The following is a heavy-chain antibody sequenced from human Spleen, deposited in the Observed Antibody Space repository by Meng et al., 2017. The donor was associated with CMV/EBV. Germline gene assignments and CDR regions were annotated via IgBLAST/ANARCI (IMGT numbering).Heavy chain of an antibody. CDR2: ISYSGST. J-gene: IGHJ5*02. CDR3: ARHMTEAFYYTSSALNWFDP. Sequence: SETLSLTCTVSGGSINAGSYYWAWIRQPPGKGLEWIGSISYSGSTYYNLSLKSRVTISVDTSREQFSLELSSVTAADTAVYYCARHMTEAFYYTSSALNWFDPWGQGTLVTVSS. V-gene: IGHV4-39*01. CDR1: GGSINAGSYY. D-gene: IGHD3-22*01.